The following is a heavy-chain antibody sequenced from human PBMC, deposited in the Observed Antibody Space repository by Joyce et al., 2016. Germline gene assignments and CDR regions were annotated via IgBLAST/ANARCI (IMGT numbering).Heavy chain of an antibody. CDR3: TTDPRY. V-gene: IGHV3-15*01. CDR1: GLTFRTTW. CDR2: IKSKKEGGKL. J-gene: IGHJ4*02. Sequence: VQLVESGGGLVQPGESLRLSCGVSGLTFRTTWMSWVRQAPGKGLEWIGRIKSKKEGGKLDYIETGKGRFTLSRDDSTNTVYLQMDSLKIEDTAMYYCTTDPRYWGRGTLVTVSS.